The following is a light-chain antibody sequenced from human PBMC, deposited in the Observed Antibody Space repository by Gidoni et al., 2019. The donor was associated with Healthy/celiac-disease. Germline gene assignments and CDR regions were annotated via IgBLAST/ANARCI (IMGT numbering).Light chain of an antibody. V-gene: IGLV2-14*01. Sequence: QSALTQPASVSWSPGQSITISCTGTSSDVGGYNYVSWYQQHPGKAPKLMIYEVSNRPSGVSNRFSGSKSGNTASLTISGLQAEDEADYYCSSYTSSSPYVFGTGTKVTV. CDR1: SSDVGGYNY. J-gene: IGLJ1*01. CDR2: EVS. CDR3: SSYTSSSPYV.